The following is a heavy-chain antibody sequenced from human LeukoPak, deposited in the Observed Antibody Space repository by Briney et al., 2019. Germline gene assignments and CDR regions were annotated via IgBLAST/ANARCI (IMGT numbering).Heavy chain of an antibody. J-gene: IGHJ4*02. Sequence: GGSLRLSCAASGFTFSSYHMNWVRQAPGKGLEWVSYISSRNEAIYYADSVKGRFSISRDNSKNTLYLQMNSLRAEDTAVYYCAKNLGTNTVIKGFDYWGQGTLVTVSS. CDR1: GFTFSSYH. CDR2: ISSRNEAI. D-gene: IGHD4-23*01. V-gene: IGHV3-48*01. CDR3: AKNLGTNTVIKGFDY.